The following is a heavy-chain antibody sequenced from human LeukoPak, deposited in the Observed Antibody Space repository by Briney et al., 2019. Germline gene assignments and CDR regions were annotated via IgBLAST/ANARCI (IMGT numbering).Heavy chain of an antibody. D-gene: IGHD3-10*01. CDR3: ARTPDGTMVRGGLYYYGMDV. Sequence: ASVKVSCKASGYTFTGYYIHWVRQAPGQGLEWMGWINPNSGGTNFAQKFQGRVTMTRDTSISTAYMELSRLRSDDTAVYYCARTPDGTMVRGGLYYYGMDVWGQGTTVTVSS. CDR2: INPNSGGT. CDR1: GYTFTGYY. J-gene: IGHJ6*02. V-gene: IGHV1-2*02.